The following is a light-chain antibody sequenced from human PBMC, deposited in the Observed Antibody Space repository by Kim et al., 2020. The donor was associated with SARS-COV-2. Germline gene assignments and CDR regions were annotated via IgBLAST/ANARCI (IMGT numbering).Light chain of an antibody. CDR2: GAS. V-gene: IGKV3-15*01. CDR1: QSVSSN. Sequence: YPGERATLSCRASQSVSSNLAWYQQKPGQAPRLLIYGASTRATGIPARFSGSGSGTEFTLTINSLQSEDFAVYYCQQYNNWPRRTFGQGTKVDIK. CDR3: QQYNNWPRRT. J-gene: IGKJ1*01.